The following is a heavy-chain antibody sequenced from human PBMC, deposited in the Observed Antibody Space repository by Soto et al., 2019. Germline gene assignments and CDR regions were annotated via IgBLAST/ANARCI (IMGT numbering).Heavy chain of an antibody. CDR3: ARDEGSHGFDY. CDR1: GYTFTNYG. J-gene: IGHJ4*02. CDR2: VSGYNGNT. V-gene: IGHV1-18*04. D-gene: IGHD6-19*01. Sequence: ASVKVSCKASGYTFTNYGISWVRQAPGQGLEWMGWVSGYNGNTNYAQNLWGRVTMTTDTSTSTAYMELRTLRSDDTAVYYCARDEGSHGFDYWGQGTLVTVSS.